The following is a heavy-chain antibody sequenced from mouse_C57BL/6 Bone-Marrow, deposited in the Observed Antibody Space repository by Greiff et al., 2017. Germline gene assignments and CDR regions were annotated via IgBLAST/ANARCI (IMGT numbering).Heavy chain of an antibody. V-gene: IGHV5-17*01. CDR3: ARGDYAYEGAWFAY. D-gene: IGHD2-2*01. CDR1: GFTFSDYG. Sequence: EVHLVASGGGLVKPGGSLKLSCAASGFTFSDYGMHWVRQAPEKGLKWVAYISSGSSTLYYTDTVKGRFTISRANAKNTLFLQMTSLRSEDTAMYYCARGDYAYEGAWFAYWGQGTLVTVSA. J-gene: IGHJ3*01. CDR2: ISSGSSTL.